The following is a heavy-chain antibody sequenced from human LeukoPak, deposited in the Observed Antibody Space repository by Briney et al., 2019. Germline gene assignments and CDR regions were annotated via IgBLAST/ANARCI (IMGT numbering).Heavy chain of an antibody. Sequence: SETLSLTCSVSGASISGYSWNWIRQAPGERLEWIGYVYYSGNTNYSPSLKSRFTISVDTSKNQFSLKLSSVTAADTAVYFCARGHNYDSSGYFFDHWGQGTLATVS. J-gene: IGHJ4*01. CDR3: ARGHNYDSSGYFFDH. V-gene: IGHV4-59*08. CDR1: GASISGYS. CDR2: VYYSGNT. D-gene: IGHD3-22*01.